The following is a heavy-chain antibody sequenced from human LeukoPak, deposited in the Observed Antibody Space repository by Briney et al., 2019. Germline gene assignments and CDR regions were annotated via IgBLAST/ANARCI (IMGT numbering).Heavy chain of an antibody. V-gene: IGHV4-34*01. CDR1: GGSFSGYY. CDR3: ARGFSGYYAGDAFEI. Sequence: SGTLSLTCAVYGGSFSGYYWTWVRQPPGKGLEWIGEINHSGSTNYNPSLKSRVTMSVDTSKNQFSLNLNSVTAADTAVYYCARGFSGYYAGDAFEIWGQGTMVTVSS. J-gene: IGHJ3*02. CDR2: INHSGST. D-gene: IGHD3-22*01.